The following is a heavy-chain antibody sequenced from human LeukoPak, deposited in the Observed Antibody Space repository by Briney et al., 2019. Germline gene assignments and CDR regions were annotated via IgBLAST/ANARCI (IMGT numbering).Heavy chain of an antibody. V-gene: IGHV4-34*01. CDR1: GGSFSGYY. CDR3: ARHLGDYYDSSGYYDY. CDR2: INHSGST. D-gene: IGHD3-22*01. J-gene: IGHJ4*02. Sequence: SETLSLTCAVYGGSFSGYYWSWIRQPPGKGLEWIGEINHSGSTNYNPSLKSRVTISVDTSKNQFSLKLSPVTAADTAVYYCARHLGDYYDSSGYYDYWGQGTLVTVSS.